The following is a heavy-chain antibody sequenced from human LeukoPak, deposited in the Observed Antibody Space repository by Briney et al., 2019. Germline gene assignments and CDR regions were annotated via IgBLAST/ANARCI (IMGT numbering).Heavy chain of an antibody. CDR3: PRDYDGGSYYYYQYMDV. D-gene: IGHD2-15*01. CDR1: GFTFSSYW. V-gene: IGHV3-74*01. J-gene: IGHJ6*03. Sequence: GWSLRLSCAVSGFTFSSYWMHWVRHGPGKGLWWVSRITGDGSGTSYADFVKGRFTISRDNAKNTLYLQMNSLRAEDTAVYYCPRDYDGGSYYYYQYMDVWGKGTTVTVSS. CDR2: ITGDGSGT.